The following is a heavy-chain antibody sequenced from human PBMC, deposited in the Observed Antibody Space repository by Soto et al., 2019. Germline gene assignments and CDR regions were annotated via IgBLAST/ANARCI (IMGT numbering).Heavy chain of an antibody. CDR2: SYYSGTT. J-gene: IGHJ5*02. CDR1: GASISVHSYY. V-gene: IGHV4-39*01. D-gene: IGHD1-20*01. Sequence: SETLSLTCTVSGASISVHSYYWTWIRQPPGKGLEWIGSSYYSGTTYFNPSLKSRATISVDTSKNQFSLRLTSVTAADTAIYYCTRRYNWNDKYFYPWGPGALVTASS. CDR3: TRRYNWNDKYFYP.